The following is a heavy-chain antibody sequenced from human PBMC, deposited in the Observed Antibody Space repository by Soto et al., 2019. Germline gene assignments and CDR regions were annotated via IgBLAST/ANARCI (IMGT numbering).Heavy chain of an antibody. V-gene: IGHV1-3*01. D-gene: IGHD2-15*01. Sequence: QVQIVQSAAEVKKPGASVKVSCKASGYTFTKYPIHWVRQAPGQRLEWMGWINAGDGNTRYSQRFQGRITIIRDTSASTAYMELSSLRSEDTAVYFCARETSQEVLAAHYMDVWGKGITVIVSS. CDR3: ARETSQEVLAAHYMDV. CDR1: GYTFTKYP. CDR2: INAGDGNT. J-gene: IGHJ6*03.